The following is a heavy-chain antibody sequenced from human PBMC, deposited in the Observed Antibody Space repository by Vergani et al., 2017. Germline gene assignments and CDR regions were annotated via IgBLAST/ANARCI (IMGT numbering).Heavy chain of an antibody. Sequence: QVQLQQWGAGLLKPSETLSLTCAVYGGSFSGYYWSWIRQPPGKGLEWIGEINHSGSTNYNPSLKSRVTISVDTSKNQFSLKLSSVTAADTAVYYCASGLRFLGWLPRYWGQGTLVTVSS. CDR1: GGSFSGYY. J-gene: IGHJ4*02. CDR2: INHSGST. D-gene: IGHD3-3*01. V-gene: IGHV4-34*01. CDR3: ASGLRFLGWLPRY.